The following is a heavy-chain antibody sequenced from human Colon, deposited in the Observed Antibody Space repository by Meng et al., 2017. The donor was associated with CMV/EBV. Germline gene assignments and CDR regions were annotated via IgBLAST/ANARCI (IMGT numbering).Heavy chain of an antibody. D-gene: IGHD2-21*01. CDR3: ARDKGSFGGDPLGHFDY. CDR2: VSYKGSA. V-gene: IGHV4-59*01. Sequence: SETLSLTCTVSGGSIDTYYWNWIRQPPGKGLEWIGYVSYKGSANHNPSLKGRVTVSLDTSKNQLSLRMTSVTAVDTAVYYCARDKGSFGGDPLGHFDYWGQGTLVTVSS. J-gene: IGHJ4*02. CDR1: GGSIDTYY.